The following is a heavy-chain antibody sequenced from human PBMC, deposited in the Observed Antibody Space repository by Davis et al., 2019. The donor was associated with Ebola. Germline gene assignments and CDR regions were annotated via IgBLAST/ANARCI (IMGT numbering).Heavy chain of an antibody. Sequence: SETLSLTCTVSGGSISSGGYYWSWIRQHPGKGLEWIGYIYYSGSTNYNPSLKSRVTISVDTSKDQFSLKLTSMSDADTAVYYCARGDTSSFAGNGYYLDYWGQGIPVTVSS. V-gene: IGHV4-61*08. CDR3: ARGDTSSFAGNGYYLDY. D-gene: IGHD2-2*01. J-gene: IGHJ4*02. CDR2: IYYSGST. CDR1: GGSISSGGYY.